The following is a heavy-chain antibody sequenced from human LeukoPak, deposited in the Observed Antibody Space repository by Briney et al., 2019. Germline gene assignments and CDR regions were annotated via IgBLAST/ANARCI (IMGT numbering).Heavy chain of an antibody. D-gene: IGHD2-8*01. J-gene: IGHJ4*02. V-gene: IGHV3-33*01. Sequence: AGGSLRLSCAASGFTFVTYGFHWVRQAPGKGLEWVAVIWYDGSKKYYADSVKGRFTFSRDNSKNTLYLEMNSLRAEDTAVYYCARDQCTHGVCYIDDWGQGTLVTVSS. CDR3: ARDQCTHGVCYIDD. CDR2: IWYDGSKK. CDR1: GFTFVTYG.